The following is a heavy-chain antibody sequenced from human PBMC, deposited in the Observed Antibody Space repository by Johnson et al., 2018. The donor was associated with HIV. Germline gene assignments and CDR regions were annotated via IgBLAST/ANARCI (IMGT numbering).Heavy chain of an antibody. Sequence: QVQLVESGGGVVQPGRSLRLSCAVSGFTFSSYAMHWVRQAPGEGLEWVAVISYDGSNKYYADSVKGRFTISRDNSKNSLYLQMNSLRAEDTALYYCAGRFYYDSSGYYSAALDIWGQGTMVTVSS. J-gene: IGHJ3*02. CDR2: ISYDGSNK. D-gene: IGHD3-22*01. CDR1: GFTFSSYA. V-gene: IGHV3-30-3*01. CDR3: AGRFYYDSSGYYSAALDI.